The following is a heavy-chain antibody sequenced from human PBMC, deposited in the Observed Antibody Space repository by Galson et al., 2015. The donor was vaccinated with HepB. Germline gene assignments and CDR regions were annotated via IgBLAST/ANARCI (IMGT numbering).Heavy chain of an antibody. V-gene: IGHV1-69*13. Sequence: SVKVSCKASGGTFSSYAISWVRQAPGQGLEWMGGIIPIFGTANYAQKFQGRVTITADESTSTAYMELSSLRSEDTAVYYCASLTPYCSGSSCMAEDAFDIWGQGTMVTVSS. CDR1: GGTFSSYA. D-gene: IGHD2-15*01. J-gene: IGHJ3*02. CDR2: IIPIFGTA. CDR3: ASLTPYCSGSSCMAEDAFDI.